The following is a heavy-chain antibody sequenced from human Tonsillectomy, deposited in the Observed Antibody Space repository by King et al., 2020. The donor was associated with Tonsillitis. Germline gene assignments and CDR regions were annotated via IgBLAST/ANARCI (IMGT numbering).Heavy chain of an antibody. CDR2: IMGSGYKT. CDR3: VREMLTGSCADY. V-gene: IGHV3-23*04. D-gene: IGHD2-15*01. Sequence: VQLVESGGGLVQPGGPLRLSCAASVFTFRSYALSWVCQSPGEGLQGVSAIMGSGYKTYYIDSVKGRFTISRDNSKNTVSLQMNSLRAEDTGVYYCVREMLTGSCADYWGQGTLVTVSS. J-gene: IGHJ4*02. CDR1: VFTFRSYA.